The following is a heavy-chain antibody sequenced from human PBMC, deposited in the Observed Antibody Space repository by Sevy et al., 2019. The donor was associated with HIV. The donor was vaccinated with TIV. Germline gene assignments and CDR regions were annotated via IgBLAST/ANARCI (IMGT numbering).Heavy chain of an antibody. V-gene: IGHV3-30-3*01. J-gene: IGHJ5*02. Sequence: GGCLRLSCAASGVTFSSYAMRWVRQAPGKGLEWVAVISYDGSNKYYADSVKGRFTISRDNSKKTVYLQMNSLRVEDTAVYYCARDQHDYAGNIRTGWFDPWGQGALVTVSS. CDR3: ARDQHDYAGNIRTGWFDP. CDR1: GVTFSSYA. D-gene: IGHD4-17*01. CDR2: ISYDGSNK.